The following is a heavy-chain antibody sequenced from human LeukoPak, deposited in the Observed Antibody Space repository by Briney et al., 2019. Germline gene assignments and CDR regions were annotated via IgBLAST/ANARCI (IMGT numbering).Heavy chain of an antibody. CDR2: IYYSGST. J-gene: IGHJ6*04. CDR1: GGSISSSSYY. Sequence: SETLCLTCTVSGGSISSSSYYWGWIRQPPGKGLEWIGSIYYSGSTCYNPSLKSRVTISVDTSKNQFSLKLSSVTAADTAVYYCAKQSPYYDIGGDVWGKGTTVTISS. CDR3: AKQSPYYDIGGDV. D-gene: IGHD3-9*01. V-gene: IGHV4-39*01.